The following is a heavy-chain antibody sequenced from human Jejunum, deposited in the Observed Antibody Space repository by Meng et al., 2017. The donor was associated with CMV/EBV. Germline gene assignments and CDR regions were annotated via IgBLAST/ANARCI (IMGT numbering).Heavy chain of an antibody. CDR1: GFPFRCLR. Sequence: APGFPFRCLRLHLDRPRPGEGVVLVLRNNNNWSTITYADSVKGRFTISRDNAKSTLYLQMNSLRAEDTAVYYCYGSGVWGQGTTVTVSS. CDR3: YGSGV. V-gene: IGHV3-74*03. D-gene: IGHD3-10*01. J-gene: IGHJ6*02. CDR2: NNNNWSTI.